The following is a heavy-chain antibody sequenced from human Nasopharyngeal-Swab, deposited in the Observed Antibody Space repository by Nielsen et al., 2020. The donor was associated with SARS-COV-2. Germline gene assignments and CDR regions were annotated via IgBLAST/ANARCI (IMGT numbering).Heavy chain of an antibody. CDR3: ARVEGGFYRPYYYGMDV. J-gene: IGHJ6*02. V-gene: IGHV4-59*01. CDR2: IYYSGST. Sequence: WIRQSRGKGLEWIGYIYYSGSTNYNPSLKSRVTISVDTSKNQFSLKLSSVTAADTAVYYCARVEGGFYRPYYYGMDVWGQGTTVTVSS. D-gene: IGHD3-16*01.